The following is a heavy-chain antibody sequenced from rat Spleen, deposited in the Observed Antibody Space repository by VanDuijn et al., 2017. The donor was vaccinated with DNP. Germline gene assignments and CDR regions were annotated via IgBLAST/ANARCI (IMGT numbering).Heavy chain of an antibody. V-gene: IGHV5S23*01. CDR3: ARSDSYGFPY. CDR1: GFTFSNYD. Sequence: EVLLVESDGGLVQPGRSLKLSCAASGFTFSNYDMAWVRQAPTKGLEWVASISNSGGFTCYRDSVKGRFTISRDNAKSTLYLQMDSLRSEDTATYYCARSDSYGFPYWGQGTLVTVSS. J-gene: IGHJ3*01. CDR2: ISNSGGFT. D-gene: IGHD1-2*01.